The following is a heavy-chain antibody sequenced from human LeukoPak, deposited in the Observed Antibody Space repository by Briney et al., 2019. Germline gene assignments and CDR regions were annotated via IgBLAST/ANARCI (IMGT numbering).Heavy chain of an antibody. Sequence: GGSLRLSCAASGFTFSSYGMHWVRQAPGKGLEWVAFIRYDGSNKYYADSVKGRFTISRDNSKNTLYLQMNSLRAEDTAVYYCAKADGMVAAHRPTYWGQGTLVTVSS. CDR1: GFTFSSYG. V-gene: IGHV3-30*02. CDR2: IRYDGSNK. D-gene: IGHD6-6*01. J-gene: IGHJ4*02. CDR3: AKADGMVAAHRPTY.